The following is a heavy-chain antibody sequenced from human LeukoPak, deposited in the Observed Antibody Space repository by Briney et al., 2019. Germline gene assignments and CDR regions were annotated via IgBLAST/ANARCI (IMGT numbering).Heavy chain of an antibody. J-gene: IGHJ6*02. V-gene: IGHV3-23*01. D-gene: IGHD3-16*01. CDR2: IGVIGGST. Sequence: GGSLRLSCAASGFTFSSYVMSWVRQAPGKGLEWVSSIGVIGGSTYYADSVRGRFTTSRDNPKNTLYLQMKSLRAEDTAAYYSAAAYFGMDQYYYGMDVWGQGTTVTVSS. CDR3: AAAYFGMDQYYYGMDV. CDR1: GFTFSSYV.